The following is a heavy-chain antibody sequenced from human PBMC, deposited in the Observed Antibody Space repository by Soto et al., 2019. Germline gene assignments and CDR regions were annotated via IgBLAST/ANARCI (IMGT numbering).Heavy chain of an antibody. CDR2: IDPSDSYT. CDR3: ARHNSRYAPVAY. V-gene: IGHV5-10-1*01. D-gene: IGHD2-2*01. Sequence: GESLKISCKGSGYSFTSYWIGWVRQMPGKGLEWMGRIDPSDSYTNYNPSFQGHVTFSADESTSTAYLQWSSLKAADTAMYYCARHNSRYAPVAYWGQGTLVTVSS. J-gene: IGHJ4*02. CDR1: GYSFTSYW.